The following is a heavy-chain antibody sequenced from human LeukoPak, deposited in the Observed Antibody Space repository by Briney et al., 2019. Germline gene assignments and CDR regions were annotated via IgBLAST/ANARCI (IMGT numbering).Heavy chain of an antibody. CDR2: IYHRSKWYA. Sequence: SQTLSLTCAISGDSVSGDRATWNWLRQSPSRGLEWLGRIYHRSKWYADYAVSVKGRITINPDTSKNQFSLQLNSVTPEDTAVYYCAMATMIESDAFDIWGQGTMVTVSS. D-gene: IGHD3-22*01. CDR3: AMATMIESDAFDI. V-gene: IGHV6-1*01. CDR1: GDSVSGDRAT. J-gene: IGHJ3*02.